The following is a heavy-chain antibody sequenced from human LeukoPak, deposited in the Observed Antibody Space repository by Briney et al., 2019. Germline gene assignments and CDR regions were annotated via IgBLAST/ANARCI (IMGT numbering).Heavy chain of an antibody. D-gene: IGHD6-25*01. CDR3: ARVRTATAYDY. J-gene: IGHJ4*02. Sequence: SGTLSLTCAVSGGSIRSSNWWSWVRQPPGKGLEWIGEIYYSGSTNYNSSLKSRITVSVDMSKNQFSLNLTSVTAADTAVYYCARVRTATAYDYWGQGTLVTVSS. CDR1: GGSIRSSNW. V-gene: IGHV4-4*02. CDR2: IYYSGST.